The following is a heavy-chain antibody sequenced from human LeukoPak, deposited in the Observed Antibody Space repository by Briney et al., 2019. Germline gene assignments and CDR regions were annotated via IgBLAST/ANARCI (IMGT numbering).Heavy chain of an antibody. J-gene: IGHJ4*02. Sequence: SQTLSLTCTVSGGSISSGGYYWSWIRQHPGKGLEWIGYIYYSGSTYYNPSLKSRVTISVDTSKNQFSLKLTSVTAADTAVYFCARDRATAGRDRGDFEYWGQGTLVTVSS. CDR2: IYYSGST. V-gene: IGHV4-31*03. CDR1: GGSISSGGYY. CDR3: ARDRATAGRDRGDFEY. D-gene: IGHD6-13*01.